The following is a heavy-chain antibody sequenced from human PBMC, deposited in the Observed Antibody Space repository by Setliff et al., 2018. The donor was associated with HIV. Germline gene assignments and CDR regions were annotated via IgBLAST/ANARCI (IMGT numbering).Heavy chain of an antibody. J-gene: IGHJ4*02. Sequence: ETLRLSCAASGFIFSSYAMDWVRQAPGKGLEWVGRIRNKANSYGTAYAASVKGRFTISRDDSKSTLYLQMNSLKTEDTAVYYCTTDADIDLYYYDSSGYYPFDHWGQGTLVTVSS. D-gene: IGHD3-22*01. V-gene: IGHV3-73*01. CDR2: IRNKANSYGT. CDR3: TTDADIDLYYYDSSGYYPFDH. CDR1: GFIFSSYA.